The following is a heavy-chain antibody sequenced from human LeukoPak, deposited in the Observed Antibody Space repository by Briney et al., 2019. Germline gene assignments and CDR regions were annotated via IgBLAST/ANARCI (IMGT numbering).Heavy chain of an antibody. J-gene: IGHJ4*02. CDR3: ARDRGDFWSGYPYFDY. D-gene: IGHD3-3*01. Sequence: SETLSLTCTVSGYSISSGHYWGWIRQPPGKGLEWIGSIYHSGNTYYNPSLKSRVSISVDRSKNQFSLKLSSVTAADTTVYYCARDRGDFWSGYPYFDYWGQGTLVTVSS. CDR1: GYSISSGHY. V-gene: IGHV4-38-2*02. CDR2: IYHSGNT.